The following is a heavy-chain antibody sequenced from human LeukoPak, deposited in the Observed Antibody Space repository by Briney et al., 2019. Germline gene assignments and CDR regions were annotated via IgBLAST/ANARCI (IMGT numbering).Heavy chain of an antibody. Sequence: TGGSLRLSCAASGFTFSSYAMHWVRQAPGKGLEWVAVISYDGSNKYYADSVKGRFTISRDNSKNTLYLQMNSLRAEDTAVYYCAREITMVRGVIDYWGQGTLVTVSS. CDR1: GFTFSSYA. J-gene: IGHJ4*02. CDR2: ISYDGSNK. V-gene: IGHV3-30*04. CDR3: AREITMVRGVIDY. D-gene: IGHD3-10*01.